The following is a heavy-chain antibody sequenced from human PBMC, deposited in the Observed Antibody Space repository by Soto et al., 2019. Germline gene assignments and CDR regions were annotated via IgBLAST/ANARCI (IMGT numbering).Heavy chain of an antibody. Sequence: ASVKVSCKTSGYTFTDYYTHWVRQAPGQGLEWMGWMNPKSGGGYFEQKFQGRVTLTRDTSIGTAYIEVNSLTSDDTAVYFCTRENIENSDGLYDAFDIWGQGTTVTV. D-gene: IGHD5-18*01. J-gene: IGHJ3*02. CDR3: TRENIENSDGLYDAFDI. CDR1: GYTFTDYY. V-gene: IGHV1-2*02. CDR2: MNPKSGGG.